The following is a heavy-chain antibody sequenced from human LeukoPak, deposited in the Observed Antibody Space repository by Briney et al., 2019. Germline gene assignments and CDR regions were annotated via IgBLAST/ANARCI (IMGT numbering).Heavy chain of an antibody. J-gene: IGHJ4*02. CDR2: ISWNSGSI. CDR1: GFTFDDYA. V-gene: IGHV3-9*01. Sequence: GGSLRLSCAASGFTFDDYAMHWVRQAPGKGLEWVSGISWNSGSIYYADSVKGRFTISRDNAKNSLYLQMNSLRPDDTALYYCAEDLAPTGPYGHYDYWGQGTLVTVSS. CDR3: AEDLAPTGPYGHYDY. D-gene: IGHD2-15*01.